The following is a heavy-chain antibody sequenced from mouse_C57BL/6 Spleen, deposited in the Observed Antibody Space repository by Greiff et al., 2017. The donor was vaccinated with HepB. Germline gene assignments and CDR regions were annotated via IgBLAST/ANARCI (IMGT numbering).Heavy chain of an antibody. CDR2: ISDGGSYT. D-gene: IGHD1-1*01. CDR3: AREDYGRDY. J-gene: IGHJ2*01. Sequence: EVQGVESGGGLVKPGGSLKLSCAASGFTFSSYAMSWVRQTPEKRLEWVATISDGGSYTYYPDNVKGRFTISRDNAKNNLYLQMSHLQSEDTAMYYCAREDYGRDYWGQGTTLTVSS. V-gene: IGHV5-4*01. CDR1: GFTFSSYA.